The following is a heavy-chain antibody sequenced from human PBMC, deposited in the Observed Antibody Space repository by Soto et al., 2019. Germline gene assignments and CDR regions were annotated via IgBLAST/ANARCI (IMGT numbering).Heavy chain of an antibody. CDR2: IYHSGST. V-gene: IGHV4-4*02. D-gene: IGHD3-3*01. CDR1: GGSISSSNW. Sequence: SSETLSLTCAVSGGSISSSNWWSWVRQPPGKGLEWIGEIYHSGSTNYNPSLKSRVTISVDKSKNQFSLKLSSVTAADTAVYYCARFPYYDFWSGYYQDYWGQGTLVTVSS. J-gene: IGHJ4*02. CDR3: ARFPYYDFWSGYYQDY.